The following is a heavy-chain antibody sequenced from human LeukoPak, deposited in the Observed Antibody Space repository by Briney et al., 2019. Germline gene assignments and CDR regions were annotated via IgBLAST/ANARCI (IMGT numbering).Heavy chain of an antibody. Sequence: GGSLRHSCAASGFTFSKYGMHWVRQAPGKGLEWVAVISHDGNNKYYADSVKGRFTISRDNSMNTLYLQMNSLRTEDTAVYYCAKGVGSSWLSTLSQVAMDVWGKGTTVTVSS. J-gene: IGHJ6*04. CDR1: GFTFSKYG. CDR2: ISHDGNNK. V-gene: IGHV3-30*18. D-gene: IGHD3-9*01. CDR3: AKGVGSSWLSTLSQVAMDV.